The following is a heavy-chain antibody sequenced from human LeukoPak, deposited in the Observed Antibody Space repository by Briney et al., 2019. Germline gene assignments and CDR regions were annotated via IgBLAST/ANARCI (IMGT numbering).Heavy chain of an antibody. CDR1: GYTLTELS. CDR2: FDPEDGET. J-gene: IGHJ4*02. V-gene: IGHV1-24*01. Sequence: VASVKVSCKVSGYTLTELSMHWVRQAPGKGLEWMGGFDPEDGETIYAQKFQGRVTMTEDTSTDTAYMELSSLRSEDTAVYYCATTLRYFDWLPSFDYWGQGTLVTVSS. D-gene: IGHD3-9*01. CDR3: ATTLRYFDWLPSFDY.